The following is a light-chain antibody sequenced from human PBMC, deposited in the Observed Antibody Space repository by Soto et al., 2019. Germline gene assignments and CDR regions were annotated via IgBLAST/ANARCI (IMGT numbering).Light chain of an antibody. V-gene: IGLV6-57*03. CDR3: QSYDNNWAV. CDR2: EDN. CDR1: SGSISSTY. J-gene: IGLJ3*02. Sequence: NFMLTQPHSVSESPGKTVTISCTRSSGSISSTYVQWYQQRPGSAPTTVIYEDNQRPSGVPDRFSGSIDISSNSASLTISGLKTEDEADYHCQSYDNNWAVFGGGTKVTVL.